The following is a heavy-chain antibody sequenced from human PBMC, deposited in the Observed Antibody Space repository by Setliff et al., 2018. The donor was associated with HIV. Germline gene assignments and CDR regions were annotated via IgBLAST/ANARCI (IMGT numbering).Heavy chain of an antibody. V-gene: IGHV3-7*01. D-gene: IGHD3-16*01. Sequence: GGSLRLSCAASGFTFSSYWMNWVRQAPGKGLEWVANVKQDGTETLYVDSVKGRFTISRDNANNLVYLQMNSLRAEDTAVYYCAKDWGSRLSYSFYYMDVWGKGTTVTVSS. J-gene: IGHJ6*03. CDR1: GFTFSSYW. CDR2: VKQDGTET. CDR3: AKDWGSRLSYSFYYMDV.